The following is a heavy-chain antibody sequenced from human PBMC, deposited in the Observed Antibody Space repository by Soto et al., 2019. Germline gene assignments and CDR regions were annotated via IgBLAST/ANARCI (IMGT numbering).Heavy chain of an antibody. CDR2: INPNSGGT. Sequence: ASVKVSCKASGYTFTGYYMHWVRQAPGQGLEWMGWINPNSGGTNYAQKFQGWVTMTRDTSISTAYMELSRLRSDDTAVYYCARGSPSGIAAAGTDYWGQGTLVTVSS. D-gene: IGHD6-13*01. CDR1: GYTFTGYY. CDR3: ARGSPSGIAAAGTDY. J-gene: IGHJ4*02. V-gene: IGHV1-2*04.